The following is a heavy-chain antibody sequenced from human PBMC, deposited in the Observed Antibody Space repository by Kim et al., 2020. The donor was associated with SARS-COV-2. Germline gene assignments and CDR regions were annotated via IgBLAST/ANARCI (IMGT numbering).Heavy chain of an antibody. D-gene: IGHD3-22*01. Sequence: GGSLRLSCAASGFTFSSYEMNWVRQAPGKGLEWVSYISSSGSTIYYADSVKGRFTISRDNAKNSLYLQMNSLRAEDTAVYYCARDPSNYYDSSGYLHDAFDIWGQGTMVTVSS. V-gene: IGHV3-48*03. J-gene: IGHJ3*02. CDR3: ARDPSNYYDSSGYLHDAFDI. CDR2: ISSSGSTI. CDR1: GFTFSSYE.